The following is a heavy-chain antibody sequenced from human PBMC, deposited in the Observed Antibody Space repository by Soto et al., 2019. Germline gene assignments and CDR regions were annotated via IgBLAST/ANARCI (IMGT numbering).Heavy chain of an antibody. Sequence: SVKVSCKASGGTFSSYAISWVRQAPGQGLEWMGGIIPIFGTANYAQKFQGRVTITADESTSTAYMELSSLRSEDTAVYYCARDEYYYDSSGYFQWGQGTLVTVSS. V-gene: IGHV1-69*13. CDR3: ARDEYYYDSSGYFQ. CDR1: GGTFSSYA. J-gene: IGHJ4*02. D-gene: IGHD3-22*01. CDR2: IIPIFGTA.